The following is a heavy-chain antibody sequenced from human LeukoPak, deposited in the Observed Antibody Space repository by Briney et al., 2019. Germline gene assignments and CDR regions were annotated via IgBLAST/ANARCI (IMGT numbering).Heavy chain of an antibody. V-gene: IGHV1-24*01. CDR3: ATGSMTRPYYYYYYYMDV. D-gene: IGHD2/OR15-2a*01. CDR2: FDPEDGET. Sequence: ASVTVSCTVSGYTLTELSMHWVRQAPGKGLEWMGGFDPEDGETIYAQKFQGRVTMTEDTSTDTAYMELSSLRSEDTAVYYCATGSMTRPYYYYYYYMDVWGKGTTVTVSS. J-gene: IGHJ6*03. CDR1: GYTLTELS.